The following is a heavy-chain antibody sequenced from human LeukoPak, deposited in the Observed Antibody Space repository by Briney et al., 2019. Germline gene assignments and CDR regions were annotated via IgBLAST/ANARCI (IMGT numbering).Heavy chain of an antibody. CDR2: IYYSGST. CDR3: SRDRGYSYGPDY. Sequence: SETLSLTCTVSGGSISSYYWSWIRQPPGKGLEWIGYIYYSGSTNYNPSLKSRVTISVDTSKNQFSLTLSSVTAAGTAVDYCSRDRGYSYGPDYWGQGTRVTVSS. CDR1: GGSISSYY. V-gene: IGHV4-59*01. J-gene: IGHJ4*02. D-gene: IGHD5-18*01.